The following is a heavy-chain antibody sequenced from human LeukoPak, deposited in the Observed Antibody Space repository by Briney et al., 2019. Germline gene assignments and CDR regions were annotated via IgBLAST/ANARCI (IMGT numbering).Heavy chain of an antibody. J-gene: IGHJ5*02. CDR3: ARDSGTTGEVKFDP. V-gene: IGHV4-59*12. CDR2: IYYSGST. CDR1: AGSISSYY. Sequence: SETLSLTCTVSAGSISSYYWSWILQPPGKGLEWIGYIYYSGSTNYNPSLKSRVTMSIDTSNNQFSLRLRFVTAADTAVYYCARDSGTTGEVKFDPWGQGTLVTVSS. D-gene: IGHD3-10*01.